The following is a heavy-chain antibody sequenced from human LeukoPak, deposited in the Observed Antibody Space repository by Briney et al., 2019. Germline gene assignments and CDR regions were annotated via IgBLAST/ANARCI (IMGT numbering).Heavy chain of an antibody. CDR2: IIPIFGTA. CDR3: AGDSSAGPDGQLVYYYYGMDV. CDR1: GGTFSSYA. V-gene: IGHV1-69*13. J-gene: IGHJ6*01. Sequence: GASVKVSCKASGGTFSSYAISWVRQAPGQGLEWMGGIIPIFGTANYAQKFQGRVTITADESTSTAYMELSSLRSEDTPVYYCAGDSSAGPDGQLVYYYYGMDVWRQGTTVTVSS. D-gene: IGHD6-13*01.